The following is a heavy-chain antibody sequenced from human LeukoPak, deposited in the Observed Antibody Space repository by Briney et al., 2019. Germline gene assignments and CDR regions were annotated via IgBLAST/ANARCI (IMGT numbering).Heavy chain of an antibody. Sequence: SETLSLTCTVSGGSVSSGSYYWGWIRQPPGKGLEWIGIIYYSGITHYNPSLKSRVTILVDTSKNQFSLKLSSVADADTAAYYCARVRRSLNWFDSWGQGTLVTVSS. CDR3: ARVRRSLNWFDS. CDR1: GGSVSSGSYY. D-gene: IGHD3-3*01. CDR2: IYYSGIT. J-gene: IGHJ5*01. V-gene: IGHV4-39*01.